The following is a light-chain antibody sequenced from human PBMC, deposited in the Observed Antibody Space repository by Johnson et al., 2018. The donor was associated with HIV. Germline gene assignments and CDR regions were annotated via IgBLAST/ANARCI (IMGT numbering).Light chain of an antibody. CDR3: GTWDSSLSAYV. V-gene: IGLV1-51*01. J-gene: IGLJ1*01. CDR1: SSNIGNNY. CDR2: DNN. Sequence: SVLTQPPSVSAAPGQKVTISCSGSSSNIGNNYVSWYQQLQGTAPKLLIYDNNKRPSGIPDRFSGSKSGTSATLGITGLPTGDEADYYCGTWDSSLSAYVFGTGTKVTVL.